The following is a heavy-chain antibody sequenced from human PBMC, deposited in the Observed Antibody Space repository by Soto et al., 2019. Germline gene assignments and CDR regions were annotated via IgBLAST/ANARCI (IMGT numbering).Heavy chain of an antibody. J-gene: IGHJ4*02. CDR2: INPADSDT. V-gene: IGHV5-51*01. Sequence: PGESLKISCNGSGYSFTNYWIGWVRQMPGKGLEWMGIINPADSDTRYSPSFQGQVTVSVDKSISTAYLQRGSLTASDTAMYYCVRPDSTGYYSHWAQGTPVTVSS. CDR3: VRPDSTGYYSH. CDR1: GYSFTNYW. D-gene: IGHD3-9*01.